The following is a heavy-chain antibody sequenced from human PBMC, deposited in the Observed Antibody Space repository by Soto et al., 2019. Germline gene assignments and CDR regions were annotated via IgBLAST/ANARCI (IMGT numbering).Heavy chain of an antibody. CDR3: ARDYVGSLEWLLYWYFDL. CDR1: GGSISSSSYY. V-gene: IGHV4-39*07. Sequence: SETLSPTCTVSGGSISSSSYYWGWIRQPPGKGLEWIGSIYYSGSTYYNPSLKSRVTISVDTSKNQFSLKLSSVTAADTAVYYCARDYVGSLEWLLYWYFDLWGRGTLVTVSS. J-gene: IGHJ2*01. D-gene: IGHD3-3*01. CDR2: IYYSGST.